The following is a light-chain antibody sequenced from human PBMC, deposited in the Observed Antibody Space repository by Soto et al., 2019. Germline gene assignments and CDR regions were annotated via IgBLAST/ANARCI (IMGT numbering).Light chain of an antibody. V-gene: IGKV1-9*01. CDR3: QQLGT. Sequence: IQLTQSPFSLSASVGDRVTITCRASQGISSYLAWYQQKPGKAPKLLIYAASTLQSGVPSRFSGSGSGTDFTLTISSLQPEDFATYYCQQLGTFGPGTKVDIK. CDR1: QGISSY. CDR2: AAS. J-gene: IGKJ3*01.